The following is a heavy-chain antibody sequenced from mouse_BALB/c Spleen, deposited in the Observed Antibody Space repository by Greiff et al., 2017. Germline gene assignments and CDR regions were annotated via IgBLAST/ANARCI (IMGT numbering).Heavy chain of an antibody. CDR1: GYSITSDYA. CDR2: ISYSGST. CDR3: ARNYGSSLYWYFDV. J-gene: IGHJ1*01. Sequence: EVKLVESGPGLVKPSQSLSLTCTVTGYSITSDYAWNWIRQFPGNKLEWMGYISYSGSTSYNPSLKSRISITRDTSKNQFFLQLNSVTTEDTATYYCARNYGSSLYWYFDVWGAGTTVTVSS. D-gene: IGHD1-1*01. V-gene: IGHV3-2*02.